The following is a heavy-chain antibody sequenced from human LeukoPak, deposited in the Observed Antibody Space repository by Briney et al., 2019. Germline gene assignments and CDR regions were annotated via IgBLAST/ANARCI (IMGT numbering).Heavy chain of an antibody. CDR2: IYTSGST. D-gene: IGHD3-22*01. CDR3: ARDRVVVTSYYFDY. Sequence: SETLSLTCSVSGDSISSYYWSWIRQPAGKGLEWIGRIYTSGSTNYNPSLKSRVTMSVDTSKNQFSLKLSSVTAADTAVYYCARDRVVVTSYYFDYWGQGTLVTVSS. V-gene: IGHV4-4*07. CDR1: GDSISSYY. J-gene: IGHJ4*02.